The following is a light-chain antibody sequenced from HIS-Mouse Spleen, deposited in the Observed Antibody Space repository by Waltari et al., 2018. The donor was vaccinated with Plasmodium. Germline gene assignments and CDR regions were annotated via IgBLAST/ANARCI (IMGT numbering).Light chain of an antibody. V-gene: IGLV3-10*01. Sequence: SYELTQPPSVSVSPGQTARITCSGDALPKKYAYWYQQKPGQAPALVIYKDSERPSGIPERCSGSSSGTMATLTISGAQVEDEADYYCYSADSSGNHRVFGGGTKLTVL. J-gene: IGLJ3*02. CDR3: YSADSSGNHRV. CDR2: KDS. CDR1: ALPKKY.